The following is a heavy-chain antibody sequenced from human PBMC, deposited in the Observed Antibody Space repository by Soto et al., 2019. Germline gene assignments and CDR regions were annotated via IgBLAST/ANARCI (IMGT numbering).Heavy chain of an antibody. D-gene: IGHD5-12*01. CDR1: GGTFSSYT. CDR3: ARGQSGYYSRSNWFDP. V-gene: IGHV1-69*02. CDR2: IIPILGIA. Sequence: QVQLVQSGAEVKKPGSSVKVSCKASGGTFSSYTISWVRQAPGQGLEWMGRIIPILGIANYAQKFQGRVTITADKSTSTDYMELSSLRSEDTAVYYCARGQSGYYSRSNWFDPWGQGTLVTVSS. J-gene: IGHJ5*02.